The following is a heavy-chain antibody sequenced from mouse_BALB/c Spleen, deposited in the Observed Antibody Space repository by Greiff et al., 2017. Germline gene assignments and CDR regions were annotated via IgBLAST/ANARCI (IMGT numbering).Heavy chain of an antibody. CDR1: GYTFTSYT. CDR3: ARVDYDVGAWFAY. CDR2: INPSSGYT. V-gene: IGHV1-4*01. D-gene: IGHD2-4*01. J-gene: IGHJ3*01. Sequence: QVQLKESGAELARPGASVKMSCKASGYTFTSYTMHWVKQRPGQGLEWIGYINPSSGYTNYNQKFKDKATLTADKSSSTAYMQLSSLTSEDSAVYYCARVDYDVGAWFAYWGQGTLVTVSA.